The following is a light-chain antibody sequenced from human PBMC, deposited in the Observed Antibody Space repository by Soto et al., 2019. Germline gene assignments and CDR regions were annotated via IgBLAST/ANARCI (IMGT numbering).Light chain of an antibody. J-gene: IGLJ1*01. V-gene: IGLV2-14*01. Sequence: QSALTQPASVSGSPGQSITISCTGTNSDVGGYNYVSWYQQHPGKAPELMIYEVSHRPSGVSNRFSGSKSDNTASLTISGLQAEDEADYYCSSYTSISTLYVFGTGTNDTVL. CDR3: SSYTSISTLYV. CDR2: EVS. CDR1: NSDVGGYNY.